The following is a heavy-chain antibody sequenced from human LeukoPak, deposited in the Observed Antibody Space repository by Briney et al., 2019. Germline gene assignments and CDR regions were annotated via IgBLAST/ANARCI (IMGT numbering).Heavy chain of an antibody. CDR3: ARGLASCGGDCYDY. V-gene: IGHV4-59*01. Sequence: SETLSLTCTVSGGSINGYYWSWVRQPPEKGLEWIGYIYYSGSVKYNPSLKSRVTISLDTSKNQFSLKVSSVTAADTAVYYCARGLASCGGDCYDYWGQGTLVTVSS. CDR1: GGSINGYY. J-gene: IGHJ4*02. D-gene: IGHD2-21*02. CDR2: IYYSGSV.